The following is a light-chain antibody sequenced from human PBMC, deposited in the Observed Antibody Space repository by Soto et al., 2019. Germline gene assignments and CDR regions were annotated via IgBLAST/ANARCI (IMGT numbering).Light chain of an antibody. J-gene: IGKJ4*01. CDR3: QQRSNWRGLT. V-gene: IGKV3-11*01. CDR2: DIS. Sequence: ETVMTQSPATLSVSPGERATLSCRASQSVSSNLAWYQQKPGQPPRLLIYDISTRATGIPTRFSGSGSGTDFTLTISSLEPEDFAVYYCQQRSNWRGLTFGGGTKVDIK. CDR1: QSVSSN.